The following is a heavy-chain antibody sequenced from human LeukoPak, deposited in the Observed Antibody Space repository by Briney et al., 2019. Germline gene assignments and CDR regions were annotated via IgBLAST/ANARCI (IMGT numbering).Heavy chain of an antibody. Sequence: SETLSLTCAVYGGSFSGYYWSWIRQPPGKGLEWIGEINHSGSTNYNPSLKSRVTISVDTSKNQFSLKLSSVTAADTAVYYCARGGIAARRGGFDPWGQGTLVTVSS. V-gene: IGHV4-34*01. CDR2: INHSGST. J-gene: IGHJ5*02. CDR3: ARGGIAARRGGFDP. CDR1: GGSFSGYY. D-gene: IGHD6-6*01.